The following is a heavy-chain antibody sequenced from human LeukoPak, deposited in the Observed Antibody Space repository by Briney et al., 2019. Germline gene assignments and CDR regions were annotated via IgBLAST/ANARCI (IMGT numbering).Heavy chain of an antibody. V-gene: IGHV1-18*01. CDR3: ARDRDSGSYFGSFDY. J-gene: IGHJ4*02. Sequence: GASVKVSCKASGYTFTTYGISWVRQAPGQGLEWMGWISAYNVNTKYAQNLQGRVTMTTDTSTSTAYMELRSLRSDDTAAYYCARDRDSGSYFGSFDYWGQGTLVTVSS. CDR1: GYTFTTYG. D-gene: IGHD1-26*01. CDR2: ISAYNVNT.